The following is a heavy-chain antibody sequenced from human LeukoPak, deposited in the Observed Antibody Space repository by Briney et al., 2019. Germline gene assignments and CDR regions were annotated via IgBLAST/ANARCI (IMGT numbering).Heavy chain of an antibody. CDR3: ARDELYYYGSGSRNQIFDY. J-gene: IGHJ4*02. CDR1: GGSFSGYY. Sequence: SETLSLTCAVYGGSFSGYYWSWIRQPPGKGLEWIGEINHSGSTNYNPSLKSRVTISVDTSKNQFSLKLSSVTAADTAVYYCARDELYYYGSGSRNQIFDYWGQGTLVTVSS. CDR2: INHSGST. D-gene: IGHD3-10*01. V-gene: IGHV4-34*01.